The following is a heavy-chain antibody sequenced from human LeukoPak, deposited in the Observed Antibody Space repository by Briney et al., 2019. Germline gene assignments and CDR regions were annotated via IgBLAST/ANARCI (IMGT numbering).Heavy chain of an antibody. Sequence: PSETLSLTCTVSGGSISSGSYYWAWIRQPPGKGLEWIASIYYSGSTYYNPSLKSRVTISVDTSKNQFSLKLTSVTAADTAVYFCARLSTLHCSGGSCYFDFWGHGTLVTVSS. CDR3: ARLSTLHCSGGSCYFDF. J-gene: IGHJ4*01. CDR2: IYYSGST. V-gene: IGHV4-39*01. D-gene: IGHD2-15*01. CDR1: GGSISSGSYY.